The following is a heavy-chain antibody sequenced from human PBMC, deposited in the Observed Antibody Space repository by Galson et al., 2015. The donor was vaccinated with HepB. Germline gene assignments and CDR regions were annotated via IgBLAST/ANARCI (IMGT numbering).Heavy chain of an antibody. D-gene: IGHD6-13*01. V-gene: IGHV3-53*01. Sequence: SLRLSCEASGFTVSNNYMSWGRQAPGKGLEWVSIIYRGGSTYYADSVKGRFTISRDDSKNTLFLQMNSLRAEDTALYYCASRYSSSWAALDYWGQGPLVTVSS. CDR1: GFTVSNNY. CDR3: ASRYSSSWAALDY. CDR2: IYRGGST. J-gene: IGHJ4*02.